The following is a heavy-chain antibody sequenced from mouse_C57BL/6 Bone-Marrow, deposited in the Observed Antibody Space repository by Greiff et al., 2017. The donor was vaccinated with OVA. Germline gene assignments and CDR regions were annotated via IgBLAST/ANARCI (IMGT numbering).Heavy chain of an antibody. V-gene: IGHV1-59*01. CDR3: ARERSYTTYWYFDV. CDR1: GYTFTSYW. D-gene: IGHD1-1*01. J-gene: IGHJ1*03. CDR2: IDPSDSYT. Sequence: QVQLKQPGAELVRPGTSVKLSCKASGYTFTSYWMHWVKQRPGQGLEWIGVIDPSDSYTNYNQKFKGKATLTVDTSSSTAYMQLSSLTSEDSAVYYCARERSYTTYWYFDVWGTGTTVTVSS.